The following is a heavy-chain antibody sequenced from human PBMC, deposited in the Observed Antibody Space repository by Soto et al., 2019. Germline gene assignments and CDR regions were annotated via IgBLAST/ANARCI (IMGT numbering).Heavy chain of an antibody. V-gene: IGHV1-69*01. CDR3: ARGGTSGWLKGAYDV. Sequence: QVQLVQSGAEVKKPGSSVKVSCRASGGTLNKHAITWVRRAPGLGLEWLGGIIPMFGIANYQQKFQGRVTITADDSTNTSHMELNSLTSDDTAVYYCARGGTSGWLKGAYDVWGQGTMVTVSS. D-gene: IGHD6-19*01. CDR1: GGTLNKHA. CDR2: IIPMFGIA. J-gene: IGHJ3*01.